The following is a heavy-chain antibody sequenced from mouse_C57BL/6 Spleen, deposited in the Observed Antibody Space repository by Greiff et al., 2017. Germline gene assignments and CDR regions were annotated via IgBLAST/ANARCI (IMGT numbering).Heavy chain of an antibody. D-gene: IGHD2-1*01. V-gene: IGHV1-22*01. CDR1: GYTFTDYN. CDR2: INPNNGGT. J-gene: IGHJ2*01. CDR3: ARFYYGNSIDY. Sequence: VQLQQSGPELVKPGASVKMSCKASGYTFTDYNMHWVKQSHGMSLEWIGNINPNNGGTSYNQKFKGKATLTVNKSSSTAYMELRSLTSEDSDVYYCARFYYGNSIDYWGQGTTLTVSS.